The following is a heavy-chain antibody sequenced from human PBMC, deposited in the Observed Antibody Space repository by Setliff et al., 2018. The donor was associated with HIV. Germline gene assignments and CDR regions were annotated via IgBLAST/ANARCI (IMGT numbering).Heavy chain of an antibody. CDR2: IYYSGNT. CDR3: ARATATWLVDN. V-gene: IGHV4-59*11. Sequence: PSETLSLTCTVSGGSISSHYWSWIRQTPGKGLEWIGSIYYSGNTNYNPSLKSRVTISEDTSKNQFSLKLSSVTTADTAVYYCARATATWLVDNWGQGTLVTVSS. CDR1: GGSISSHY. J-gene: IGHJ4*02. D-gene: IGHD2-15*01.